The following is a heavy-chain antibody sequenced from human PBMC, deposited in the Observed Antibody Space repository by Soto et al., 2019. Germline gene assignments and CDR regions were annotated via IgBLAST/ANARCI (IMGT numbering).Heavy chain of an antibody. J-gene: IGHJ4*02. Sequence: ASENLSLTCAVYGGSFIDSYCSWSRHSLGQGLKWIGQIHHSGSTIYNPSLKRRATISVDTSKSQFSLTLTSVTAADTAVYYCLGVYISGYGYWGERTQVAV. CDR3: LGVYISGYGY. CDR2: IHHSGST. V-gene: IGHV4-34*01. D-gene: IGHD6-25*01. CDR1: GGSFIDSY.